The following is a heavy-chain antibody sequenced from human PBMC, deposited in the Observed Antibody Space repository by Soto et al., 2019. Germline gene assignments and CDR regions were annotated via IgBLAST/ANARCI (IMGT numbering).Heavy chain of an antibody. CDR2: ISSNGGST. CDR3: VKDGHYDSSDEYDAFDI. D-gene: IGHD3-22*01. CDR1: GFTFSSYA. V-gene: IGHV3-64D*06. Sequence: EVQLVESGGGLVQPGGSLRLSCSASGFTFSSYAMHWVRQAPGGELEYVSAISSNGGSTYYADSVKGRFTISRDNSKNTLYLQMNSLRAEDTAVYYCVKDGHYDSSDEYDAFDIWDQGTMVTVSS. J-gene: IGHJ3*02.